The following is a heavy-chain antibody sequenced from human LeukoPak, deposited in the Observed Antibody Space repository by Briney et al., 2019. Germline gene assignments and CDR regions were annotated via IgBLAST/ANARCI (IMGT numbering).Heavy chain of an antibody. Sequence: GGSLRLSCAASGFTFSNAWMSWVRQAPGKGLEWVGRIKSKTDGGTTDYAAPVKGRFTISRDDSKNTLYLQMNSLKTEDTAVYYCTTRGSGWTEPFDIWGQGTMVTVSS. CDR2: IKSKTDGGTT. CDR1: GFTFSNAW. V-gene: IGHV3-15*01. D-gene: IGHD6-19*01. J-gene: IGHJ3*02. CDR3: TTRGSGWTEPFDI.